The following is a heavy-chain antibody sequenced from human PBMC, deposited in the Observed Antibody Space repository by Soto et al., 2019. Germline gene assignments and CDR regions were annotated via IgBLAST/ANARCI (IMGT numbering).Heavy chain of an antibody. Sequence: QVQLVESGGGVVQPGRSLRLSCAASGFTFSSYGMHWVRQAPGKGLEWVAVISYDGSNKYYADSVKGRFTISRDSSKNTLYLQMTSLRAEDTAVYYCAKDRSSSWSFDYWGQGTLVTVSS. CDR2: ISYDGSNK. CDR3: AKDRSSSWSFDY. CDR1: GFTFSSYG. V-gene: IGHV3-30*18. D-gene: IGHD6-13*01. J-gene: IGHJ4*02.